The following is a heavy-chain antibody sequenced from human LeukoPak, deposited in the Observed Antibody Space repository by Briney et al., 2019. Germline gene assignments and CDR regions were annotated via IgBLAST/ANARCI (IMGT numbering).Heavy chain of an antibody. CDR2: IDTADHT. CDR1: GFTVSSHY. Sequence: GGSLRLSCAASGFTVSSHYMNWVRQAPGRGLEWVSIIDTADHTYYADSVKGRFTISRDNSNHTVFLQLNSVRADDKPAYYRARTGGYSGHDFGGGIEGYFDYWGHGTVVTVSS. D-gene: IGHD5-12*01. V-gene: IGHV3-53*01. J-gene: IGHJ4*01. CDR3: ARTGGYSGHDFGGGIEGYFDY.